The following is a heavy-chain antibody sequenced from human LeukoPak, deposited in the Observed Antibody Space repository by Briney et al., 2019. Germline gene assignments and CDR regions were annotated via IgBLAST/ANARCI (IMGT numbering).Heavy chain of an antibody. CDR1: GGSISSCY. CDR3: ARAPHYYDSSGPYYFDY. Sequence: SETLSLTCTVSGGSISSCYWSWIRQPPGKGLEWIGYIYYSGSTNYNPSLKSRVTISVDTSKNQFSLKLSSVTAADTAVYYCARAPHYYDSSGPYYFDYWGQGTLVTVSS. D-gene: IGHD3-22*01. J-gene: IGHJ4*02. CDR2: IYYSGST. V-gene: IGHV4-59*01.